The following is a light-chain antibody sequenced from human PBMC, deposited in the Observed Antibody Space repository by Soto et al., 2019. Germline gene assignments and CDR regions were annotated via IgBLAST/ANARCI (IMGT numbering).Light chain of an antibody. Sequence: DIQMTQSPSSLSASVGDRVTITCRASQGIRSYLAWYQQKPGKVPKLLIYAASRLQSGVPSRFSGSGSGTDFTLTISSLQPEYVATYYCQKYNSAPLTFGGGTKVEIK. CDR2: AAS. CDR1: QGIRSY. J-gene: IGKJ4*01. V-gene: IGKV1-27*01. CDR3: QKYNSAPLT.